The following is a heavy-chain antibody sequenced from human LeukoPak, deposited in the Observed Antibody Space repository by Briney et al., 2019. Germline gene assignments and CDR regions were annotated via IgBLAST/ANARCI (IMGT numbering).Heavy chain of an antibody. CDR1: GGSISSSSYY. Sequence: SETLSLTCTVSGGSISSSSYYWGWIRQPPGKGLEWIGYIYYSGSTNYNPSLKSRVTISVDTSKNQFSLKLSSVTAADTAVYYCARSSGRDGYNFDYWGQGTLVTVSS. CDR3: ARSSGRDGYNFDY. J-gene: IGHJ4*02. V-gene: IGHV4-61*05. CDR2: IYYSGST. D-gene: IGHD5-24*01.